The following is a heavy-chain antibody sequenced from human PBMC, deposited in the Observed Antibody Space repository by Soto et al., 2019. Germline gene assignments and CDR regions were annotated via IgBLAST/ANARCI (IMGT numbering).Heavy chain of an antibody. V-gene: IGHV1-8*01. J-gene: IGHJ6*02. Sequence: ASVKVSCKASGYTFTSYDINWVRQATGQGLEWMGWMNPNSGNTGYAQKFQGRVTMTRNTSISTAYMELSSLRSEDTTVYYCARVKAVVAPPRYYYYGMDVWGQGTTVTVSS. CDR3: ARVKAVVAPPRYYYYGMDV. D-gene: IGHD6-19*01. CDR1: GYTFTSYD. CDR2: MNPNSGNT.